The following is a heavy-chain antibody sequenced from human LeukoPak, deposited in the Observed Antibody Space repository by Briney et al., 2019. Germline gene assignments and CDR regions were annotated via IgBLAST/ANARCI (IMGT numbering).Heavy chain of an antibody. D-gene: IGHD3-10*01. J-gene: IGHJ5*02. CDR2: IYYSGST. CDR3: ARDLYGSGSYYNVGWFDP. Sequence: SETLSLTCTVSGGSISSGGYYWSWIRQHPGKGLEWIGYIYYSGSTYYNPSLKSRVTISVDTSKNQFSLKLSSVTAADTAVYYCARDLYGSGSYYNVGWFDPWGQGTLVTVSS. CDR1: GGSISSGGYY. V-gene: IGHV4-31*03.